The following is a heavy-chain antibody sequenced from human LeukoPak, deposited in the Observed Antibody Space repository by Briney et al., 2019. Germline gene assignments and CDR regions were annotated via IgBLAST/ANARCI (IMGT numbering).Heavy chain of an antibody. CDR3: ARNPDSSGWYPDY. V-gene: IGHV1-8*02. CDR1: GYTFTSYD. J-gene: IGHJ4*02. D-gene: IGHD6-19*01. Sequence: ASVKVSCKASGYTFTSYDINWVRQATGQGLEWMGWMNPNSGNTGYAQKFQGRVTMTRDTSTSTVYMELSSLRSEDTAVYYCARNPDSSGWYPDYWGQGTLVTVSS. CDR2: MNPNSGNT.